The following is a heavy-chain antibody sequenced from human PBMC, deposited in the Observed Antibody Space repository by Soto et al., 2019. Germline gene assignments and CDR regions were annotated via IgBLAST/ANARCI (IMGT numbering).Heavy chain of an antibody. CDR2: TDTDGSDT. CDR3: ARDRGWSLFDY. CDR1: GFTFSTYW. V-gene: IGHV3-74*01. J-gene: IGHJ4*02. D-gene: IGHD6-19*01. Sequence: EVQLVESGGGLVQPGGSLRLSCAASGFTFSTYWMYWVRQVPGKGLVWVSRTDTDGSDTSYADSVKGRFTISRDNAKTTLYLQMNSLRAEDTAVYYCARDRGWSLFDYWGQGTLVTVSS.